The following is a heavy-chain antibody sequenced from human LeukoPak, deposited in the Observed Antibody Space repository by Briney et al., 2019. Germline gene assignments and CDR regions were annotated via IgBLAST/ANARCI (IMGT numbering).Heavy chain of an antibody. Sequence: SSETLSLTCTVSGGSISSYYWSWIRQPPGKGLEWNGYIYYSRSTNYNPSLKSRVTISVDTSKNQFSLKLSSVTAADTAVYYCARHNDYGCNSGYFDYWGQGTLVTVSS. V-gene: IGHV4-59*08. J-gene: IGHJ4*02. CDR1: GGSISSYY. D-gene: IGHD4-23*01. CDR2: IYYSRST. CDR3: ARHNDYGCNSGYFDY.